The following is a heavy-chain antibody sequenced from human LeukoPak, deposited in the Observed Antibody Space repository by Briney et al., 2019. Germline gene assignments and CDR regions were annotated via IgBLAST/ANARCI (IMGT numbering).Heavy chain of an antibody. Sequence: ASVKVSCKASGYTFTSYGISWVRQAPGQGLEWMGWISAYNGNTNYTQKLQGRVTMTTDTSTSTAYMELRSLRSDDTAVYYCARGVPGIVVEHPLVSFDYWGQGTLVTVSS. D-gene: IGHD3-22*01. CDR1: GYTFTSYG. CDR2: ISAYNGNT. CDR3: ARGVPGIVVEHPLVSFDY. J-gene: IGHJ4*02. V-gene: IGHV1-18*01.